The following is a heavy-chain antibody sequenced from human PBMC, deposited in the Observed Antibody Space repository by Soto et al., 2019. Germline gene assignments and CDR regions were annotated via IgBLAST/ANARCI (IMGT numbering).Heavy chain of an antibody. CDR3: ARVRRYCSGGSCYGRDAFDI. J-gene: IGHJ3*02. CDR2: ISYDGSNK. CDR1: GFTFSSYA. D-gene: IGHD2-15*01. V-gene: IGHV3-30-3*01. Sequence: HPGGSLRLSCAASGFTFSSYAMHWVRQAPGKGLEWVAVISYDGSNKYYADSVKGRFTISRDNSKNTLYLQMNSLRAEDTAVYYCARVRRYCSGGSCYGRDAFDIWGQGTMVTVSS.